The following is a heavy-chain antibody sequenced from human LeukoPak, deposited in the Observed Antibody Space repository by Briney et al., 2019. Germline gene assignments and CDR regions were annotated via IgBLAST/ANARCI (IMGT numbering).Heavy chain of an antibody. V-gene: IGHV1-2*02. CDR1: GGTFSSYA. Sequence: ASVKVSCKASGGTFSSYAISWVRQAPGQGLEWMGWINPNSGGTNYAQKFQGRVTMTRDTSISTAYMELSRLRSDDTAVYYCARDSITGGYYGMDVWGQGTTVTVSS. J-gene: IGHJ6*02. CDR2: INPNSGGT. CDR3: ARDSITGGYYGMDV. D-gene: IGHD1-14*01.